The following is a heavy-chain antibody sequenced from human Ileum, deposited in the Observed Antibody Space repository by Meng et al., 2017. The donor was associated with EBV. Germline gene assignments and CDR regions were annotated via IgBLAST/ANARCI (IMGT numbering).Heavy chain of an antibody. D-gene: IGHD2-15*01. Sequence: LVQSGADMKKPGASVEISLKASGHKLHDYTIQWPPQAPGQRLDGLGWIHPGIGSTLDSKTIRGRLTITMDTSASTVYMRLTSLTSEDTAVYYCAREEGGRFDSWGQGTLVTVSS. V-gene: IGHV1-3*01. J-gene: IGHJ4*02. CDR2: IHPGIGST. CDR3: AREEGGRFDS. CDR1: GHKLHDYT.